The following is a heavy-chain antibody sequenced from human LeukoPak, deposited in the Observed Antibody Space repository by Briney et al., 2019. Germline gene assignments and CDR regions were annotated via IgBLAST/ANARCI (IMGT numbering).Heavy chain of an antibody. CDR3: AKDRSSGYWRVYYYYYGMDV. D-gene: IGHD3-22*01. V-gene: IGHV3-30*18. CDR1: GFTFSDYY. J-gene: IGHJ6*02. Sequence: GGSLRLSCAASGFTFSDYYMSWIRQAPGKGLEWVAVISYDGSNKYYADSVKGRFTISRDNSKNTLYLQMNSLRAEDTAVYYCAKDRSSGYWRVYYYYYGMDVWGQGTTVTVSS. CDR2: ISYDGSNK.